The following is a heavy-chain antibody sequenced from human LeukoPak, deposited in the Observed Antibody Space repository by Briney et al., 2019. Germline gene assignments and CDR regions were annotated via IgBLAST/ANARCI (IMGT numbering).Heavy chain of an antibody. CDR3: AKVREGSGWYGALDY. D-gene: IGHD6-19*01. V-gene: IGHV3-23*01. J-gene: IGHJ4*02. CDR1: GFTFSSYV. Sequence: GALSLSCAASGFTFSSYVMSWVRQAPGKGLEWVSAISSSGGSTYYADSVKGRFTISRDNSKNTLYLQMNSLRAEDTAVYYCAKVREGSGWYGALDYWGQGTLVTVSS. CDR2: ISSSGGST.